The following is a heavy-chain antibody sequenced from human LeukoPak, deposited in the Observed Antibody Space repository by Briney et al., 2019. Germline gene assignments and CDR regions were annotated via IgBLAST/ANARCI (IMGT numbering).Heavy chain of an antibody. CDR2: ITWNSASI. Sequence: NPGRSLRLSCGASGFTFDDYAMHWVRQAPGKGLEWVSAITWNSASIIYAASVKGRFTISRDNAKNSLYLQMNSLRAEDTALYYCAKDSTYYYDSSGYDYWGQGTLVTVSS. CDR3: AKDSTYYYDSSGYDY. J-gene: IGHJ4*02. V-gene: IGHV3-9*01. D-gene: IGHD3-22*01. CDR1: GFTFDDYA.